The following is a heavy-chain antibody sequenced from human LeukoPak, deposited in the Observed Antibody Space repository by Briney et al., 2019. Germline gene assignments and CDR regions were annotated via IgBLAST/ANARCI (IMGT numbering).Heavy chain of an antibody. V-gene: IGHV3-33*01. CDR1: GFTFSSYG. CDR2: IWYDGSNK. J-gene: IGHJ6*03. Sequence: GRSLRLSCAASGFTFSSYGMHWVRQAPGKGLEWVAVIWYDGSNKYYADSVKGRFTISRDNSKNTLYLQMNSLRAEDTAVFYCARNQILLDTDYYYMDVWGKGTTVTVSS. D-gene: IGHD5-18*01. CDR3: ARNQILLDTDYYYMDV.